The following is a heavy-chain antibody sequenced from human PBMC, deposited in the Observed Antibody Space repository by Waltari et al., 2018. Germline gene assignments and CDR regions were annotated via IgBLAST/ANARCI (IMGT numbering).Heavy chain of an antibody. CDR3: ARTMRGYCSGGSGYYFDY. J-gene: IGHJ4*02. CDR1: GYTFTGYY. V-gene: IGHV1-2*06. Sequence: QVQLVQSGAEVKKPGASVKVSCKASGYTFTGYYMHWVRQAPGQGLEWMGRINPNSGGTNYAQKFQGRVTMTRDTSISTAYMELSMLRSDDTAVYYCARTMRGYCSGGSGYYFDYWGQGTLVTVSS. D-gene: IGHD2-15*01. CDR2: INPNSGGT.